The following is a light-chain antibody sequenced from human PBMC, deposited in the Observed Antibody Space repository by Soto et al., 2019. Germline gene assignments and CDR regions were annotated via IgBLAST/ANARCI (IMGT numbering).Light chain of an antibody. CDR2: DNN. V-gene: IGLV1-51*01. Sequence: QSVLTQPPSVSAAPGQKVTISCSGSSSNIGNNYVSWYQHLPGTAPKLLIYDNNKRPSGIPDRFSGSKSGTSATLGINGLQTGDEADYYCGTWDTSLSAVFGTGTKVTVL. CDR3: GTWDTSLSAV. CDR1: SSNIGNNY. J-gene: IGLJ1*01.